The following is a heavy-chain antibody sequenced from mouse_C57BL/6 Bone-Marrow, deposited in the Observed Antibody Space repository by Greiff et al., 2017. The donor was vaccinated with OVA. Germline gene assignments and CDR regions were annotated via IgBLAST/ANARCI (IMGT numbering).Heavy chain of an antibody. CDR2: IDPSDSYT. CDR1: GYTFTSYW. CDR3: ASHCGSSVYFDY. V-gene: IGHV1-59*01. J-gene: IGHJ2*01. D-gene: IGHD1-1*01. Sequence: VQLQQPGAELVRPGPSVKLSCKASGYTFTSYWMHWVKQRPGQGLEWIGVIDPSDSYTNYNQKFKGKATLTVDTSSSTAYMQLSSLTSEDSAVYYCASHCGSSVYFDYWGQGTTLTVSS.